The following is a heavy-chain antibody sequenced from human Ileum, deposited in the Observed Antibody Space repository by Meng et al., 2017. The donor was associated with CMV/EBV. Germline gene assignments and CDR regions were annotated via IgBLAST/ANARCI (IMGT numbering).Heavy chain of an antibody. CDR2: LYYSETA. D-gene: IGHD4-17*01. V-gene: IGHV4-59*01. J-gene: IGHJ5*02. CDR3: ATTVYPKPLLNYFDP. Sequence: SETLSPTCTVPGGSITRYYGSWIRQPPGKGLEWIGYLYYSETAYYSHSLRGRVIISADTTKNHFSLRLSSVTAADTAVYFCATTVYPKPLLNYFDPWGQGTLVTVSS. CDR1: GGSITRYY.